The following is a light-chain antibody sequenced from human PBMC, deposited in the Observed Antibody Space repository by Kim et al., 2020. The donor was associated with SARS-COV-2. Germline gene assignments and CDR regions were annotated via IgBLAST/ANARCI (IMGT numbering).Light chain of an antibody. CDR1: QNIKSA. V-gene: IGKV1-5*03. CDR3: QQCMSYAQT. CDR2: KAS. J-gene: IGKJ1*01. Sequence: SGGDIVTMSCRGSQNIKSALSPCQQKPGKAPKRLIYKASSLENGVPTRFSGSEAGTQFTLTPSSLQPDEIATYYCQQCMSYAQTCCPGTKVDI.